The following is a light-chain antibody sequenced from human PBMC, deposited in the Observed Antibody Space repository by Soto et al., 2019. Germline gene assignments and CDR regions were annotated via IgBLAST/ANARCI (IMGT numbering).Light chain of an antibody. V-gene: IGLV2-14*01. CDR1: SSDVGGYNY. Sequence: QSALTQPASVSGSAGQSITISCTCTSSDVGGYNYVSWYQQHPGKAPKLMIYDVSNRPSGVSNRVSGSKSGNTASLTISGLQAEDEADYYCSSYTSSSTGVFGGGTKLTVL. CDR3: SSYTSSSTGV. CDR2: DVS. J-gene: IGLJ2*01.